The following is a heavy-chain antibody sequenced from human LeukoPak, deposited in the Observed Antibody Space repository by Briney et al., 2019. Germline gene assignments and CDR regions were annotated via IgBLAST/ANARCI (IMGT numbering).Heavy chain of an antibody. CDR1: GFTLTDYG. Sequence: GASVKVSCEASGFTLTDYGVTWVRQAPGQGLEWMGWIIGNNGNTNYAEKFQGRVTMTTDTSTSTAYMDLRNLRSDDTAMYYCPRAGWCSGGSCYPGAFDFWGQGTMVTVS. D-gene: IGHD2-15*01. CDR3: PRAGWCSGGSCYPGAFDF. V-gene: IGHV1-18*01. CDR2: IIGNNGNT. J-gene: IGHJ3*01.